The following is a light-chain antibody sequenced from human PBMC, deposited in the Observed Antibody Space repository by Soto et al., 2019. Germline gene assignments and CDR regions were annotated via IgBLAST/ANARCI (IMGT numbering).Light chain of an antibody. J-gene: IGLJ1*01. CDR3: SSSAGSNNLYV. V-gene: IGLV2-8*01. Sequence: SALTQPPSASGSPGQSVTISCTGTSSDVGGYKYVSWYQQHPGKAPKLMIYEVNKRPSGVPDRFSGSKSGNTASLTVSGLQAEDEADYYCSSSAGSNNLYVFGTGTKVTVL. CDR1: SSDVGGYKY. CDR2: EVN.